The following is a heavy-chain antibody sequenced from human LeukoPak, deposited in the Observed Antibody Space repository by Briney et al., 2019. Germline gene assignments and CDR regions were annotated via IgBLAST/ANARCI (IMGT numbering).Heavy chain of an antibody. J-gene: IGHJ6*02. CDR3: ARDTYPYSSSSGMDV. D-gene: IGHD6-13*01. Sequence: ASVKVSCKASGYTFTSYGISWVRQAPGQGLEWMGWISAYNGNTNYAQKLQGRVTMTTDTSASTAYMELRSLRSDDTAVYYCARDTYPYSSSSGMDVWGQGTTVTVSS. CDR2: ISAYNGNT. V-gene: IGHV1-18*01. CDR1: GYTFTSYG.